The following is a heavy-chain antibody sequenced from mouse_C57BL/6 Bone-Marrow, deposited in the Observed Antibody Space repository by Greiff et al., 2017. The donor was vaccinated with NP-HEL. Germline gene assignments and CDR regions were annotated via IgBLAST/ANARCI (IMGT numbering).Heavy chain of an antibody. CDR1: GYTFTSYW. CDR2: IYPSDSET. D-gene: IGHD2-2*01. V-gene: IGHV1-61*01. CDR3: ARWLPAMDY. Sequence: QVQLKQPGAELVRPGSSVKLSCKASGYTFTSYWMDWVKQRPGQGLEWIGNIYPSDSETHYNQKFKDKATLTVDKSSSTAYMQLSSLTSEDSAVYYCARWLPAMDYWGQGTSVTVSS. J-gene: IGHJ4*01.